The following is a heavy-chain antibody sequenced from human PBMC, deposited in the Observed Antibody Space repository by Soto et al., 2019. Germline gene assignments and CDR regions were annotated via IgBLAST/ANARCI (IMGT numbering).Heavy chain of an antibody. Sequence: EVHLVESGGGLIQPGGSLRLSCAASGVTVSRNYMSWVRQAPGKGLEWVSVIYIGGSTYYADSVKGRFTVSRDSFKNTLYLQMNSLRAEDTDVYYCASSGSGSYYRDFDYWGQGTLVTVSS. D-gene: IGHD3-10*01. V-gene: IGHV3-53*01. CDR1: GVTVSRNY. CDR3: ASSGSGSYYRDFDY. CDR2: IYIGGST. J-gene: IGHJ4*02.